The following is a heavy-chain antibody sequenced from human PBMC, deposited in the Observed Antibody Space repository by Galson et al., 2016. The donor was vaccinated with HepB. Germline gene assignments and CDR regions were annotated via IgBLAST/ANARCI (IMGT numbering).Heavy chain of an antibody. V-gene: IGHV3-15*01. J-gene: IGHJ5*02. Sequence: SLRLSCAVSGGTFRNFWMTWVRRAAGKGLEWVGRIKSNVNGGTTDYAAPVKGRFTISRDDSKNRVYLEMSSLKPEDTAVYYCTTGRPCTGGGVITTWGQGTLVTVSS. CDR3: TTGRPCTGGGVITT. CDR1: GGTFRNFW. CDR2: IKSNVNGGTT. D-gene: IGHD3-16*02.